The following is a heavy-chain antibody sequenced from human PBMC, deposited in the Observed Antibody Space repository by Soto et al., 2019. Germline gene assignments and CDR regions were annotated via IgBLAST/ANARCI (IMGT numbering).Heavy chain of an antibody. Sequence: GGSLRLSCAASGFTFSSYGMHWVRQAPGKGLEWVAVISYDGSNKYYADSVKGRFTISRDNSKNTLYLQMNSLRAEDTAVYYCAKDRYDYVWGSYRPPGYWGQGTLVTVSS. J-gene: IGHJ4*02. CDR3: AKDRYDYVWGSYRPPGY. V-gene: IGHV3-30*18. D-gene: IGHD3-16*02. CDR1: GFTFSSYG. CDR2: ISYDGSNK.